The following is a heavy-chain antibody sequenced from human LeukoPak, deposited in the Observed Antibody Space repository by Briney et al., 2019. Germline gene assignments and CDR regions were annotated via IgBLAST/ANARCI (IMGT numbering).Heavy chain of an antibody. D-gene: IGHD2-2*01. CDR3: ARDRSSRYCSSTSCYAWRYFQH. CDR1: GFTFSSYS. J-gene: IGHJ1*01. Sequence: GGSLRLSCAASGFTFSSYSMNWVRQAPGKGLEWVLYISSSSSTIYYADSVKGRFTISRDNAKNSLYLQMNSLRDEDTAVYYCARDRSSRYCSSTSCYAWRYFQHWGQGTLVTVSS. CDR2: ISSSSSTI. V-gene: IGHV3-48*02.